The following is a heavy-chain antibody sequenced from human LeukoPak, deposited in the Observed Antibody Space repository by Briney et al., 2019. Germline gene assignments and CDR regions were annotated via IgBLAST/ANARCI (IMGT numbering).Heavy chain of an antibody. J-gene: IGHJ4*02. CDR2: IRYDGSNK. Sequence: GGSLRLSCAASGFTFSSYGMHWVRQPPGEGLEWLAFIRYDGSNKHYADSVKGRFTISRDNGKNTLYLQMSSLGPEDTAVYYCATWPTPPFFDYWGQGTLVIVSS. CDR3: ATWPTPPFFDY. V-gene: IGHV3-30*02. CDR1: GFTFSSYG.